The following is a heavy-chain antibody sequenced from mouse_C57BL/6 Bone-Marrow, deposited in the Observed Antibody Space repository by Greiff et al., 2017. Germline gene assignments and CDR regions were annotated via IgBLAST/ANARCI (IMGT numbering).Heavy chain of an antibody. Sequence: VQLQQSGAELVKPGASVKMSCKASGYTFTTYPIEWMKQNHGKSLEWIGNFHPYNDDTKYNEKFEGKATLTVEKSSRTVYLVLSRLTSDDSAVYYCARRHVPIYDYSSGQFADWGQGTLVTVSA. CDR2: FHPYNDDT. D-gene: IGHD1-1*01. CDR3: ARRHVPIYDYSSGQFAD. J-gene: IGHJ3*01. V-gene: IGHV1-47*01. CDR1: GYTFTTYP.